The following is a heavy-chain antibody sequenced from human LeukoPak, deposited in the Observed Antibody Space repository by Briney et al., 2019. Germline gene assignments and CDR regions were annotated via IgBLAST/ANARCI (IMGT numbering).Heavy chain of an antibody. J-gene: IGHJ5*02. CDR1: GGSISGYY. CDR2: INHSGST. V-gene: IGHV4-34*01. D-gene: IGHD5-18*01. Sequence: SETLSLTCAVYGGSISGYYWSWLRQPPGKGLEWIGEINHSGSTNYNPSLKSRVTISVDTSKNQFSLKLSSVTAADTAVYYCARLWIQLWLPNWFDPWGQGTLVTVSS. CDR3: ARLWIQLWLPNWFDP.